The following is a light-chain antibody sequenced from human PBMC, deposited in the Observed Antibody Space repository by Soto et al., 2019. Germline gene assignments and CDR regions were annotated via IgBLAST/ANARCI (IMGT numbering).Light chain of an antibody. CDR1: QGVSSN. V-gene: IGKV3-15*01. CDR3: KQYTNWPWT. J-gene: IGKJ1*01. CDR2: VAS. Sequence: EIVMTQSPSTLSVSPGERATISCRASQGVSSNLAWYQQKPGKAPKLLIYVASTRATGIPSRFSGSGSGTDFTLTITSLQPKDFAVYSFKQYTNWPWTFGPGTKVEIK.